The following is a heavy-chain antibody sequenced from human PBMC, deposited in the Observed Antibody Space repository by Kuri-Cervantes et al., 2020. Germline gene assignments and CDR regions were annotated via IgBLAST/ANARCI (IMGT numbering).Heavy chain of an antibody. D-gene: IGHD6-19*01. CDR3: AKEGSSSGRAGYFDY. J-gene: IGHJ4*02. Sequence: GESLKISCAASGFSNHPMHWVRQAPGKGLEWVAAISNDGNSQHYADSIKGRSTISRDNSKNTLYLQMNSLRGADTAFYYCAKEGSSSGRAGYFDYWGQGTLVTGSS. V-gene: IGHV3-30-3*01. CDR1: GFSNHP. CDR2: ISNDGNSQ.